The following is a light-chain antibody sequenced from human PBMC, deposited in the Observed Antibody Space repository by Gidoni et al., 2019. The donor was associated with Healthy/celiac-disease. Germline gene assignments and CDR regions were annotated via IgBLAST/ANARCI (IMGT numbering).Light chain of an antibody. CDR2: LGS. CDR1: QSLLHSNGYNS. V-gene: IGKV2-28*01. J-gene: IGKJ2*01. Sequence: DIVMTQSPLSLPVTPGEPASISCRSSQSLLHSNGYNSLDWYLQKPGQSPQLLIYLGSNRASGVPDRFSGSGSGTDFTLKISRVEAEDVGVYYCMQALQTPPYTFGQXTKLEIK. CDR3: MQALQTPPYT.